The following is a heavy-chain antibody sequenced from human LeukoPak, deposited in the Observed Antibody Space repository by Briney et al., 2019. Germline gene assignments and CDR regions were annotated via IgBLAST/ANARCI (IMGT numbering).Heavy chain of an antibody. Sequence: ASVTVCCKGSGYTFTTYGISWERQAPGQGLEWMGWISGYNANTNYAQTFQGRVTVTTDTSTSTAYMELRNLRSDDTAVYYCVRDDWQQLVLLDHWGQGTLLTVSS. D-gene: IGHD6-13*01. CDR1: GYTFTTYG. CDR2: ISGYNANT. V-gene: IGHV1-18*04. J-gene: IGHJ4*02. CDR3: VRDDWQQLVLLDH.